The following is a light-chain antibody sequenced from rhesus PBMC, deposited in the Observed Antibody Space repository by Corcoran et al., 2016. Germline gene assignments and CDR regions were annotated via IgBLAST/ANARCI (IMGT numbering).Light chain of an antibody. CDR2: DVS. CDR1: SSDIGGYNR. V-gene: IGLV2-13*03. Sequence: QAAPTQSPSVSGSPGQSVTISCTGTSSDIGGYNRVSWYQHHPGKAPKLMISDVSKRPSGVSDRFSGSKSGNTASLTISGLQAEDVANYYSSSYTTSSTYIFGGGTRLTVL. CDR3: SSYTTSSTYI. J-gene: IGLJ1*01.